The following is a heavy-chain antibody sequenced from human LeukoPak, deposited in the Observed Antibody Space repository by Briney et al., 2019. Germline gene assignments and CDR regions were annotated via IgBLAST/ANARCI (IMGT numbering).Heavy chain of an antibody. CDR2: IIPILGIA. CDR3: AEDRPPRGWTIDAFDI. Sequence: SVKVSCKASGGTFSSYAISWVRQAPGQGLEWMGRIIPILGIANYAQKFQGRVTITADKSTSTAYMELSSLRSEDTAVYYCAEDRPPRGWTIDAFDIWGQGTMVTVSS. J-gene: IGHJ3*02. D-gene: IGHD3/OR15-3a*01. CDR1: GGTFSSYA. V-gene: IGHV1-69*04.